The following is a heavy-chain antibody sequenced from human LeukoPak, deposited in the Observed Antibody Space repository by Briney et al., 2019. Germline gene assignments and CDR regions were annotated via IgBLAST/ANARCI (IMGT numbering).Heavy chain of an antibody. CDR3: AKTTTGYSSGRYPAWPIDY. CDR1: GFTFGSYA. V-gene: IGHV3-23*01. D-gene: IGHD2-15*01. J-gene: IGHJ4*02. Sequence: GGSLRLSCAASGFTFGSYAMYWVRQVQGKGLEWVSGIFGSSGSAHYADSVKGRFTISRDNSKNTVYLQMDSLRVEDTAIYYCAKTTTGYSSGRYPAWPIDYWGQGTLVTVSS. CDR2: IFGSSGSA.